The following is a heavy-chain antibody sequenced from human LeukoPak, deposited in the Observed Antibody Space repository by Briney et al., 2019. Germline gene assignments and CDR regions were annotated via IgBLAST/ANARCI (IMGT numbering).Heavy chain of an antibody. D-gene: IGHD3-22*01. V-gene: IGHV4-39*01. Sequence: SETLSLTCTVSGGSISSSSYYWGWIRQPPGKGLEWIGSIYYSGSTYYNPSLKSRVTISVDTSKNQFSLKLSSLTAADTAVYYCARRQKTYYYDSSGYMGLYYFDYWGQGTLVTVSS. J-gene: IGHJ4*02. CDR3: ARRQKTYYYDSSGYMGLYYFDY. CDR2: IYYSGST. CDR1: GGSISSSSYY.